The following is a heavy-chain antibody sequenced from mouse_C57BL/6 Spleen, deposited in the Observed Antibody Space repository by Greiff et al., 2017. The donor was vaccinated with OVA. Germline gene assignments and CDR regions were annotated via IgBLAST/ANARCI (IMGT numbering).Heavy chain of an antibody. CDR1: GFTFSDYY. CDR3: ARQELGFFAY. J-gene: IGHJ3*01. V-gene: IGHV5-12*01. Sequence: EVKVIESGGGLVQPGGSLKLSCAASGFTFSDYYMSWVRQTPEKRLEWVAYISNGGGSTYYPDTVKGRFTISRDNAKTTLYLQMSRLKSEDTAMYYCARQELGFFAYWGQGTLVTVSA. CDR2: ISNGGGST. D-gene: IGHD4-1*01.